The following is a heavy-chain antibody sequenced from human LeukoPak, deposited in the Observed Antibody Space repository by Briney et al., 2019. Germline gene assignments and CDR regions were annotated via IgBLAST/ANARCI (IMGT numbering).Heavy chain of an antibody. V-gene: IGHV5-51*01. CDR1: GYSFSSYW. CDR3: TRSDTAMVTSP. CDR2: IYPGDSDT. J-gene: IGHJ5*02. Sequence: GESLKISCKGSGYSFSSYWIGWVRQMPGKGLEWMGIIYPGDSDTRYSPSFQGQVTISADKSISTAYLQWSSLKASDTAMNYCTRSDTAMVTSPWGQGTLVTVSS. D-gene: IGHD5-18*01.